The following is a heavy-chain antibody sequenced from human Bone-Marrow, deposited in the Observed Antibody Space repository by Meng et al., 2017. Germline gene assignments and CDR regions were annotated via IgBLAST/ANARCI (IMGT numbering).Heavy chain of an antibody. Sequence: SETLSLTCTVSGGSISRGSYYWSWIRQPAGKGLEWIGRIYTSGSNNYNPSLKSRVTISVDTSKNQFSLKLSSVTAADTAVYYCARDWGIVDAFDIWGQGTMVTVSS. CDR3: ARDWGIVDAFDI. D-gene: IGHD3-16*01. CDR2: IYTSGSN. CDR1: GGSISRGSYY. J-gene: IGHJ3*02. V-gene: IGHV4-61*02.